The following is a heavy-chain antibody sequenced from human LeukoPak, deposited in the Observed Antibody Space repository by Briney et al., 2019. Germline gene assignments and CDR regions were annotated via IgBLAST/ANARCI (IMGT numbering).Heavy chain of an antibody. CDR3: ARDLYRWNSLDY. V-gene: IGHV1-2*06. Sequence: ASVKVSCKASGYTFTGYYMHWVRQAPGQGLEWMGRINPNSGGTNYAQKFQGRVTMTRDTSISTAYMELSRLRPDDTAVYYCARDLYRWNSLDYWGQGTLVTVSS. J-gene: IGHJ4*02. CDR2: INPNSGGT. CDR1: GYTFTGYY. D-gene: IGHD1-7*01.